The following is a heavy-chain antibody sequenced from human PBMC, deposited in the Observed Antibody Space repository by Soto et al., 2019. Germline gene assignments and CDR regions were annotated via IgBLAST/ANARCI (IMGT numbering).Heavy chain of an antibody. CDR2: IWDDGSNK. CDR1: GFTFSNYG. V-gene: IGHV3-33*01. Sequence: QVQLVESGGGVVQPGRSLRLSCAASGFTFSNYGMHWVRQAPGRGLEWVAVIWDDGSNKYYTDSVKGRFTISRDNSKNTLYLQMKSLRVEDTAVYYCARPPVPKIYWYFDLWGRGTRVAVSS. CDR3: ARPPVPKIYWYFDL. J-gene: IGHJ2*01. D-gene: IGHD6-6*01.